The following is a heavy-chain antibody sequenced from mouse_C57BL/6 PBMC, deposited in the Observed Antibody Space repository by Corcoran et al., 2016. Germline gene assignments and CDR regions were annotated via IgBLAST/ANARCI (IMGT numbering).Heavy chain of an antibody. J-gene: IGHJ3*01. D-gene: IGHD2-4*01. CDR1: GYTFTSYD. Sequence: QVQLQQSGPELVKPGASVKLSCKASGYTFTSYDINWVKQRPGQGLEWIGWIYPRDGSTKYNEKFKGKATLTVDTSPSTAYMELHSLTSEDSAVYFCARSGDYDVFAYWGQGTLVTVSA. V-gene: IGHV1-85*01. CDR3: ARSGDYDVFAY. CDR2: IYPRDGST.